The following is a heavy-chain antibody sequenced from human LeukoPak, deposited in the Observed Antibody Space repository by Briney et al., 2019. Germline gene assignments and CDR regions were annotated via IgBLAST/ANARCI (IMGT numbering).Heavy chain of an antibody. Sequence: PGGSLRLSCAASGFTFSSYWMHWVRQAPGKGLEWVSAISGSGGSTYYADSVKGRFTISRDNSKNTLYLQMNSLRAEDTAVYYCAKTYYYDSSGYYHPGPFDYWGQGTLVTVSS. V-gene: IGHV3-23*01. J-gene: IGHJ4*02. CDR2: ISGSGGST. D-gene: IGHD3-22*01. CDR1: GFTFSSYW. CDR3: AKTYYYDSSGYYHPGPFDY.